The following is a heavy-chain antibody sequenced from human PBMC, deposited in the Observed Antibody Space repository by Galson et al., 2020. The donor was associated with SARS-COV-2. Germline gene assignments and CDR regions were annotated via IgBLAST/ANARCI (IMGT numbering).Heavy chain of an antibody. D-gene: IGHD4-4*01. V-gene: IGHV3-30*04. CDR1: GFTFSSYA. Sequence: GGSLRLSCAASGFTFSSYAMYWVRQAPGKGLEWVAGISFDGSDKYYADPVKGRFTISRDDSKNTLYLQVNSLRTEDTAVYFCARARRDYTNSAYPYYFDYWGQGILVTVSS. J-gene: IGHJ4*02. CDR3: ARARRDYTNSAYPYYFDY. CDR2: ISFDGSDK.